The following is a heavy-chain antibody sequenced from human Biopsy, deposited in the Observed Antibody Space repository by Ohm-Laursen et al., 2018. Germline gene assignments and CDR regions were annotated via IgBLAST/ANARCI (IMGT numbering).Heavy chain of an antibody. CDR2: NIPILGTG. V-gene: IGHV1-69*13. D-gene: IGHD3-9*01. J-gene: IGHJ1*01. CDR3: ATKLTGYFHH. Sequence: VKISCKASGYSFTNYGISWVRQAPGQGLEWLGGNIPILGTGNYAQKFQDRVTVAADTSTSTATMELRSLRSDDTAVYYCATKLTGYFHHWGQGTLVIVPS. CDR1: GYSFTNYG.